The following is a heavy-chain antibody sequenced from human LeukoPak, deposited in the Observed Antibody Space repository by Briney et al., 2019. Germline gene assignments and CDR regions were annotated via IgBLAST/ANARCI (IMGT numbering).Heavy chain of an antibody. CDR1: GGSIGSDY. CDR2: IYYSGST. J-gene: IGHJ6*02. V-gene: IGHV4-59*08. CDR3: ARRAVAGRYYGMDV. Sequence: PSETLSLTCTVSGGSIGSDYWTWIRQPPGKGLEWIGYIYYSGSTNYNPSLKSRVTISVDTPKNQFSLKLSSVTAADTAVYYCARRAVAGRYYGMDVWGQGTTVTVSS. D-gene: IGHD6-19*01.